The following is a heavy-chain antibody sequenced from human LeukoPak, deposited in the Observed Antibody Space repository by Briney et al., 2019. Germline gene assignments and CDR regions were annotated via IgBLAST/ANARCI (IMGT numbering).Heavy chain of an antibody. V-gene: IGHV3-30-3*01. D-gene: IGHD6-13*01. J-gene: IGHJ4*02. CDR3: AKYSSSWYQVDY. Sequence: GGSLRLSCAASGFTFSSYAMHWVRQAPGKGLEWVAVISYDGSNKYYADSVKGRFTISRDNSKNTLYLQMNSLRAEDTAVYYCAKYSSSWYQVDYWGQGTLVTVSS. CDR1: GFTFSSYA. CDR2: ISYDGSNK.